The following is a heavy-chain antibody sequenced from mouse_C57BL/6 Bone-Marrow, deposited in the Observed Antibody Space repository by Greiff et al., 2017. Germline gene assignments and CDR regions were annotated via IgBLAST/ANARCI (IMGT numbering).Heavy chain of an antibody. Sequence: VQLQQSGAELVRPGTSVKLSCKASGYTFTSYWMHWVKQRPGQGLEWIGVIDPSDSYTNYNQKFKGKATLTVDTSSSTAYMQLSSLTSEDSAVYYCARGGPHYYAMGYWGQGTSVTVSS. CDR3: ARGGPHYYAMGY. D-gene: IGHD1-1*02. V-gene: IGHV1-59*01. CDR1: GYTFTSYW. CDR2: IDPSDSYT. J-gene: IGHJ4*01.